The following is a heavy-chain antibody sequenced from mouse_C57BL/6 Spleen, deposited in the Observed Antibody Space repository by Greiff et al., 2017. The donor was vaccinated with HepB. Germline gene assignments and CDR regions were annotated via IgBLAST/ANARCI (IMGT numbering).Heavy chain of an antibody. Sequence: QLQQSGPGLVKPSQSLSLTCSVTGYFITSGYYWNWIRQFPGHKLEWMGYISYDGSNNYNPSLKNRISITRDTSKNQLFLKLNSVTTEDTATYYCAREGDSSGYYFDYWGQGTTLTVSS. V-gene: IGHV3-6*01. CDR3: AREGDSSGYYFDY. J-gene: IGHJ2*01. CDR1: GYFITSGYY. CDR2: ISYDGSN. D-gene: IGHD3-2*02.